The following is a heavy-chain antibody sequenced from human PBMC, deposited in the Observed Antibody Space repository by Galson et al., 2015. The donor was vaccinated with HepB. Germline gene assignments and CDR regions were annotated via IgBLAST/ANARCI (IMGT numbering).Heavy chain of an antibody. D-gene: IGHD2-2*02. Sequence: SLRLSCAASGFTFSNAWMSWVRQAPGKGLEWVGRIKSKTDGGTTDYAAPVKGRFTISRDDSKNTLYLQMNSLKTEDTAVYYCTTASRIVVVPAAIAPMDVWGKGTTVTVSS. V-gene: IGHV3-15*01. CDR3: TTASRIVVVPAAIAPMDV. CDR2: IKSKTDGGTT. J-gene: IGHJ6*03. CDR1: GFTFSNAW.